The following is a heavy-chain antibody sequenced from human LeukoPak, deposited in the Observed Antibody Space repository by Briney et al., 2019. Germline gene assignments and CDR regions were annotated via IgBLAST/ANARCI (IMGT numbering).Heavy chain of an antibody. Sequence: ASVKVSCKASGYTFTSYYMHWVRQAPGQGLEWMGIINPSGGSTSYAQKFQGRVTMTRDTSTSTVYMELSSLRSEDTAVYYCARDRGVDTAMVTNYYYMDVWGKGTTVTVSS. V-gene: IGHV1-46*01. J-gene: IGHJ6*03. D-gene: IGHD5-18*01. CDR3: ARDRGVDTAMVTNYYYMDV. CDR1: GYTFTSYY. CDR2: INPSGGST.